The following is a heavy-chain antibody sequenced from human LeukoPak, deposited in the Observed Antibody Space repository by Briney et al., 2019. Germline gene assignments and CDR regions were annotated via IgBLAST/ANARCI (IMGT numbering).Heavy chain of an antibody. Sequence: PSETLSLICSVSGGSISSSSYYWGWIRQPPGKGPEWIGSIYYSGSTYYNPSLKSRVTISVDTSKNQFSLKLSSVTAADTAVYYCARHLSGWMIVVVMIDYWGQGTLVTVSS. CDR3: ARHLSGWMIVVVMIDY. V-gene: IGHV4-39*01. CDR2: IYYSGST. J-gene: IGHJ4*02. D-gene: IGHD3-22*01. CDR1: GGSISSSSYY.